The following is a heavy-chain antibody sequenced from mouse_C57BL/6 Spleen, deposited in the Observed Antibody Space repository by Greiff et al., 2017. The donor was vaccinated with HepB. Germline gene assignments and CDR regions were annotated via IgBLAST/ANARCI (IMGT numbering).Heavy chain of an antibody. CDR2: ISYDGSN. V-gene: IGHV3-6*01. Sequence: EVKLEESGPGLVKPSQSLSLTCSVTGYSITSGYYWNWIRQFPGNKLEWMGYISYDGSNNYNPSLKNRISITRDTSKNQFFLKLNSVTTEDTATYYCARRGYDYGDYWGQGTTLTVSS. CDR3: ARRGYDYGDY. J-gene: IGHJ2*01. D-gene: IGHD2-4*01. CDR1: GYSITSGYY.